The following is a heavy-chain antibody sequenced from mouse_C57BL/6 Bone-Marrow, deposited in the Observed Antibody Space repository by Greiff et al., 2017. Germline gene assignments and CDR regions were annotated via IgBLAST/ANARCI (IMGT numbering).Heavy chain of an antibody. Sequence: DVQLQESGPGMVKPSQSLSLTCTVTGYSITSGYDWHWIRHFPGNKLEWMGYISYSGSTNYNPSLKSRISITHDTSKNHFFLKLNSVTTEDTATYYCARTTVVVDWYFDVWGTGTTVTVSS. CDR2: ISYSGST. D-gene: IGHD1-1*01. CDR3: ARTTVVVDWYFDV. J-gene: IGHJ1*03. V-gene: IGHV3-1*01. CDR1: GYSITSGYD.